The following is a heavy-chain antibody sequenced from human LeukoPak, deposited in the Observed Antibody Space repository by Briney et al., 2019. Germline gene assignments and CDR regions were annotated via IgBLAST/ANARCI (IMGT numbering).Heavy chain of an antibody. V-gene: IGHV3-48*03. CDR2: ISSSGSTI. J-gene: IGHJ3*02. CDR1: GFTFSSNA. CDR3: ARGGLISLANTPLGAFDI. D-gene: IGHD3/OR15-3a*01. Sequence: PGGSLRLSCAASGFTFSSNAMNWVRQAPGKGLEWVSYISSSGSTIYYADSVKGRFTISRDNAKNSLYLQMNSLRAEDTAVYYCARGGLISLANTPLGAFDIWGQGTMVSVSS.